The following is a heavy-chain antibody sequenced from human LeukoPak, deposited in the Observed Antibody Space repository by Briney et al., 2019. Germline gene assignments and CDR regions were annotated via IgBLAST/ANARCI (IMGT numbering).Heavy chain of an antibody. CDR3: ARDQETTAYYYYGMDV. CDR2: ISSSGSTI. Sequence: GGSLRLSCAASGFTFSSYEMNWVRQAPGKGLEWVSYISSSGSTIYYADSVKGRFTISRDNAENSLYLQMNSLRAEDTAVYYCARDQETTAYYYYGMDVWGQGTTVTVSS. CDR1: GFTFSSYE. D-gene: IGHD1-1*01. J-gene: IGHJ6*02. V-gene: IGHV3-48*03.